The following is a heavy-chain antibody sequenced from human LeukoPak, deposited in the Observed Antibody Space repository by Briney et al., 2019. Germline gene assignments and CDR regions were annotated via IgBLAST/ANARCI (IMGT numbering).Heavy chain of an antibody. CDR2: INPSGSST. V-gene: IGHV1-46*01. CDR3: ARVRYRLAETYIDY. CDR1: GYTFTSYY. J-gene: IGHJ4*02. Sequence: GASVKVSFKASGYTFTSYYMHWVRQAPGQGLEWMWIINPSGSSTSYAQKFHGRVNMSRDTSISTAYMELSRLRSDDTGVYYCARVRYRLAETYIDYWGQGTLVTVSS. D-gene: IGHD3-16*01.